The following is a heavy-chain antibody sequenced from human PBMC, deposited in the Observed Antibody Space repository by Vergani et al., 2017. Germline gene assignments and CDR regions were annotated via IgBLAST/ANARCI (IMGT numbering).Heavy chain of an antibody. CDR3: AKGGFRNAFDI. CDR2: ISGSGGTT. CDR1: GFTFSTYA. J-gene: IGHJ3*02. Sequence: EVQLVESGGGLVKPGGSLRLSCAASGFTFSTYAMSWVRQAPGKGLEWVSVISGSGGTTDYADSVKGRFTISRDNSKNTLYLQMNSLRVEDTALYYCAKGGFRNAFDIWGQGTMVTVSS. V-gene: IGHV3-23*04.